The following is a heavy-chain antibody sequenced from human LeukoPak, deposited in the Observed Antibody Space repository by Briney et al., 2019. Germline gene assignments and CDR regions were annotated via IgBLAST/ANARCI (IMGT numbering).Heavy chain of an antibody. CDR1: GYTFTGYY. CDR3: ARLPDYGDYLLDY. D-gene: IGHD4-17*01. J-gene: IGHJ4*02. CDR2: INPNSGGT. Sequence: ASVKVSCKASGYTFTGYYMHWVRQAPGQGLEGRGWINPNSGGTNYAQKFQGSVTMTRDTSISTAYMELSRLRSDDTAVYYCARLPDYGDYLLDYWGQGTLVTVSS. V-gene: IGHV1-2*02.